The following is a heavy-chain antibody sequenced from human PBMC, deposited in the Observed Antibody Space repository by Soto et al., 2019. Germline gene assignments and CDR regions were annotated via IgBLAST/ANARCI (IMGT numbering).Heavy chain of an antibody. CDR1: GFTFSSYS. CDR2: ISSSSSYI. J-gene: IGHJ6*03. Sequence: EVQLVESGGGLVKPGGSLRLSCAASGFTFSSYSMNWVRQAPGKGLEWVSSISSSSSYIYYADSVKGRFTISRDNAKNALYLQMNSLRAEDTAVYYCARVGSLTGKGYYYYYMDVWGKGTTVTVSS. CDR3: ARVGSLTGKGYYYYYMDV. D-gene: IGHD1-20*01. V-gene: IGHV3-21*01.